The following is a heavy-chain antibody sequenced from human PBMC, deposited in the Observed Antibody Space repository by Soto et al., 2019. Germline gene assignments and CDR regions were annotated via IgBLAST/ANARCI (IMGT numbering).Heavy chain of an antibody. J-gene: IGHJ4*02. D-gene: IGHD3-9*01. CDR2: INSGNGDT. V-gene: IGHV1-3*01. Sequence: ASVKVSCKASGYTFSNYAIQWVRQAPGQRLEWLAWINSGNGDTKYSQDYQGRVTITRDTSASTAYMELSSLGSEDTAVYYCARGKRYFDLLSSFDYWGQGTLVTVSS. CDR1: GYTFSNYA. CDR3: ARGKRYFDLLSSFDY.